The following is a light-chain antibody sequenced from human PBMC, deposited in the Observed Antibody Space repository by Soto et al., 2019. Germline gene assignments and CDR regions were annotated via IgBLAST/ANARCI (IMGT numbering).Light chain of an antibody. J-gene: IGKJ4*01. Sequence: EIVMTQSPATLSVSPGERATLSCRASQSVSSNLAWYQQKPGQAPRLLIYGASSRATGIPERFSGSASGTDFTLTISRLEPEDFAVYYCQQFVTSPITFGGGTKVDIK. CDR2: GAS. CDR1: QSVSSN. CDR3: QQFVTSPIT. V-gene: IGKV3-20*01.